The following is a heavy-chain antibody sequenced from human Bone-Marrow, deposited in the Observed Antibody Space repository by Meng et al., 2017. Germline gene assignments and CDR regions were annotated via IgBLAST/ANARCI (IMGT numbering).Heavy chain of an antibody. D-gene: IGHD6-13*01. CDR1: GYNFPDYW. V-gene: IGHV1-2*06. J-gene: IGHJ4*02. Sequence: QVKLGESEAEVKNPGASVKVPCKPSGYNFPDYWLHWVRRAPGQGLEWMGRIDPKSGDTHYAQRFQGRVTMTGDTSISTAYMELSGLRSDDTAMYYCARDEDISAAGKLFGDYWGQGTLVTVSS. CDR2: IDPKSGDT. CDR3: ARDEDISAAGKLFGDY.